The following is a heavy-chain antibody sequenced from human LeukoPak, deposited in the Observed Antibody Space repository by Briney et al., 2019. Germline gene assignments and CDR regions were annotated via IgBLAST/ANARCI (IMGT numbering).Heavy chain of an antibody. CDR2: IYYSGST. V-gene: IGHV4-59*08. CDR3: ARYSGNDFILDY. D-gene: IGHD5-12*01. Sequence: SETLSLTCTVSGGSISSYYWSWIRQPPGKGLEWIGYIYYSGSTNYNPSLKSRVTISVDTSKNQFSLKLSSVAAADTAVYYCARYSGNDFILDYWGQGTLVTVSS. J-gene: IGHJ4*02. CDR1: GGSISSYY.